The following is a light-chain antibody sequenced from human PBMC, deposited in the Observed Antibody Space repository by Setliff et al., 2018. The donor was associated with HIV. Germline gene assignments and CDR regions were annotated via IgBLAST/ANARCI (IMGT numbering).Light chain of an antibody. Sequence: QSVLTQPRSVSGSPGQSVTISCTGTSSDVGGYNYVSWYQHLPGKAPKLMIYDVTKRPSGVPDRCSGSKSGNTASLTISGLQSEDEADYYCCSYAGSYTSLYVFGTGTKVTVL. V-gene: IGLV2-11*01. CDR3: CSYAGSYTSLYV. J-gene: IGLJ1*01. CDR1: SSDVGGYNY. CDR2: DVT.